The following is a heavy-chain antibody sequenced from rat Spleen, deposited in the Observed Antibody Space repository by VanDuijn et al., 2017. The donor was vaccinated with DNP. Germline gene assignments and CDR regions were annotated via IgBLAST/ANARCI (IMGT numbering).Heavy chain of an antibody. Sequence: EVQLVESGGGLVQPGRSLKLSCAASGLTFSDYAMAWVRQAPKKGLEWVATIIYDGSSTYYRDSVKGRFTVSRDNAQSTLYLQMDSLRSEDTATYYCASYYSGDVDYWGQGVMVTVSS. CDR2: IIYDGSST. CDR3: ASYYSGDVDY. CDR1: GLTFSDYA. V-gene: IGHV5-17*01. J-gene: IGHJ2*01. D-gene: IGHD1-1*01.